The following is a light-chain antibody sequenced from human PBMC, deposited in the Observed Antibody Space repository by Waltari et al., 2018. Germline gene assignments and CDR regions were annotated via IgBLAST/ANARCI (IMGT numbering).Light chain of an antibody. CDR2: AAS. Sequence: DIQLTQSPSFLSASVGSRVTITCRASQGIASYLAWYQQKPGKAPKLLIYAASTLQSGVPSRFSGSGSATEFTLTISSLQPEDCATYYCQQFNSYLPITFGQGTRLEIK. CDR1: QGIASY. CDR3: QQFNSYLPIT. J-gene: IGKJ5*01. V-gene: IGKV1-9*01.